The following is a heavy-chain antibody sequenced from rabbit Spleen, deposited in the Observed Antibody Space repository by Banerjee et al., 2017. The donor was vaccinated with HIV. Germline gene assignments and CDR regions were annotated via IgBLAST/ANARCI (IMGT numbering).Heavy chain of an antibody. D-gene: IGHD8-1*01. CDR3: VRDGAGGSYFAL. CDR2: IYAGSSGNT. CDR1: GFSFNSGYD. J-gene: IGHJ4*01. V-gene: IGHV1S45*01. Sequence: QEQLVESGGDLVKPGASLTLTCTASGFSFNSGYDMCWVRQAPGKGLEWIACIYAGSSGNTYSATWAKGRFTISKTSSTTVTLQMTSLTAADTATYFCVRDGAGGSYFALWGPGTLVTVS.